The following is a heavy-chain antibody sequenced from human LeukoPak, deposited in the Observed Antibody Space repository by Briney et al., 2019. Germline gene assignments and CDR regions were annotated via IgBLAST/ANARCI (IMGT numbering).Heavy chain of an antibody. CDR1: GGSISNYY. V-gene: IGHV4-59*12. CDR3: ARGILAKGYFDL. J-gene: IGHJ2*01. D-gene: IGHD3-3*01. CDR2: IYYSGST. Sequence: SETLSLTCTVSGGSISNYYWSWIRQPPWKGLEWIGYIYYSGSTNYNPSLKSRVTISVDTSKNQFSLKLTSVTAADTAVYYCARGILAKGYFDLWGRDTLVTVSS.